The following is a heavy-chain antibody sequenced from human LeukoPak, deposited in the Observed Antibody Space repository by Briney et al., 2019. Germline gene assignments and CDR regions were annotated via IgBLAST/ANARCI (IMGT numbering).Heavy chain of an antibody. J-gene: IGHJ4*02. D-gene: IGHD3-22*01. CDR3: AKGAYYYDSSGYSDY. Sequence: GGSLRLSCAASGFTFSNYDMTWIRQAPGKGLEWVSVINYSGVSTNYADSVKGRFTISRDNSKNTLYLQMNSLRAEDTAVYYCAKGAYYYDSSGYSDYWGQGTLVTVSS. CDR1: GFTFSNYD. CDR2: INYSGVST. V-gene: IGHV3-23*01.